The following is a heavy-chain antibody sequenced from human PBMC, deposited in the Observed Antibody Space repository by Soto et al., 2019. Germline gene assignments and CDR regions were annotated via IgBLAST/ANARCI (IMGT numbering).Heavy chain of an antibody. Sequence: GGSLRLSCAASGFTFSNYAMSWVRQHPGEGLEWVSALSDSGNTYYVDSVKGRFTISRDDSNNTLFLQMDSLRAEDTAIYYCARGGSVSGLYYFDYWGQGALVTVSS. CDR1: GFTFSNYA. V-gene: IGHV3-23*01. CDR2: LSDSGNT. J-gene: IGHJ4*02. D-gene: IGHD6-19*01. CDR3: ARGGSVSGLYYFDY.